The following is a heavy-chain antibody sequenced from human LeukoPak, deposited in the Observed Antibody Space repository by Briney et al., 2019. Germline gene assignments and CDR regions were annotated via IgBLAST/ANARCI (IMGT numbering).Heavy chain of an antibody. CDR1: DDSMNNSTYS. Sequence: PSETLTLTCSVPDDSMNNSTYSWTWIRQTPGKGLEWIGYIYHSGTTFYNPSLKSRVTISLDGSKNHFFLTLTSMTAADTAVYYCARGLRRIDAFDVWGQGTMVTVSS. J-gene: IGHJ3*01. D-gene: IGHD4-17*01. V-gene: IGHV4-30-2*01. CDR2: IYHSGTT. CDR3: ARGLRRIDAFDV.